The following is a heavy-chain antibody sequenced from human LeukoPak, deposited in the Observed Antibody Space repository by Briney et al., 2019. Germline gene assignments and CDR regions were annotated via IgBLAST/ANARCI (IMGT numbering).Heavy chain of an antibody. CDR3: ARGPLNWGAHGY. CDR2: INPDGDDK. Sequence: GGSLRLSCAASGFSFSSSWMSWVRQAPGKGLEWVASINPDGDDKYHVDSVKGRFTISRDNAKNSLYLQMNSLRAEDTAVYYCARGPLNWGAHGYWGQGTLVTVSS. CDR1: GFSFSSSW. V-gene: IGHV3-7*01. J-gene: IGHJ4*02. D-gene: IGHD1-26*01.